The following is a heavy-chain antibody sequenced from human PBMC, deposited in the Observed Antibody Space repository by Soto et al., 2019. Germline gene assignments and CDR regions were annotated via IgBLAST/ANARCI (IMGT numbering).Heavy chain of an antibody. J-gene: IGHJ4*02. CDR1: GFTFSSYA. CDR3: ARGQDGLDH. Sequence: QVQLLESGGGVVQPGRSLRLSCAASGFTFSSYAMHWVRQPPGKGLEWVAVVSNDGRNKFYADSVRGRFTISRDNSKNTVYLAMDSLSVEDTAVFYGARGQDGLDHWGQGSVVLVSP. D-gene: IGHD2-8*01. CDR2: VSNDGRNK. V-gene: IGHV3-30-3*01.